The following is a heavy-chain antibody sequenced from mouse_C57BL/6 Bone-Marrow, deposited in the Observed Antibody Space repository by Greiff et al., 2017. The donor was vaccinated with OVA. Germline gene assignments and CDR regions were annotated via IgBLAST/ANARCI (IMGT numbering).Heavy chain of an antibody. J-gene: IGHJ1*03. CDR1: GYTFTSYW. V-gene: IGHV1-61*01. CDR2: IYPSDSET. D-gene: IGHD1-1*01. CDR3: ARATITTVVAPYWYFDV. Sequence: QVQLQQPGAELVRPGSSVKLSCKASGYTFTSYWMDWVKQRPGQGLEWIGNIYPSDSETHYNQKFKDKATLTVDKSSSTAYMQLSSLTSEDSAVYYCARATITTVVAPYWYFDVWGTVTTVTVSS.